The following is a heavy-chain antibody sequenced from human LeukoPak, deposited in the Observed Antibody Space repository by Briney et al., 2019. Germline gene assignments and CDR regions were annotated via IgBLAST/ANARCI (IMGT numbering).Heavy chain of an antibody. J-gene: IGHJ4*02. Sequence: PGGSLRLSCAASGFTFSSYWMSWVRQAPGKGLEWVANIKQDGSEKYYVDPVKGRFTISRDNAKNSLYLQMNSLRAEDTAVYYCARDKDVGPTIPVYWGQGTLVTVSS. CDR2: IKQDGSEK. CDR3: ARDKDVGPTIPVY. V-gene: IGHV3-7*01. D-gene: IGHD1-26*01. CDR1: GFTFSSYW.